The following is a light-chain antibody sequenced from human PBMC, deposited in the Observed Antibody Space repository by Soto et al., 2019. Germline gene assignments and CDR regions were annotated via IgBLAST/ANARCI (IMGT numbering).Light chain of an antibody. CDR2: AAS. CDR3: QQSYSTPPWT. J-gene: IGKJ1*01. V-gene: IGKV1-8*01. CDR1: QGISSY. Sequence: AIRMTQSPSSLSASTGDRVTITCRASQGISSYLAWYQQKPGKAPKLLIYAASNLQSGVPSRFSGSGSGTDFTLTISSPQPEDFATYFCQQSYSTPPWTFGQGTKVDIK.